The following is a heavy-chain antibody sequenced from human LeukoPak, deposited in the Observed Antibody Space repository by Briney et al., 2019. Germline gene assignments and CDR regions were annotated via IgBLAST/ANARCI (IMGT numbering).Heavy chain of an antibody. CDR3: AKDGLCPNVCPTKIAVAGYFDY. Sequence: GGSLRLSCAASGFTFSIFTMSWVRQAPGKRLGWISTINSNGDSTYYADSVKGRFTISRDNSKNTVFLKMNSLRAEDTAVYYCAKDGLCPNVCPTKIAVAGYFDYWGQGILVTVSS. CDR2: INSNGDST. D-gene: IGHD6-19*01. CDR1: GFTFSIFT. V-gene: IGHV3-23*01. J-gene: IGHJ4*02.